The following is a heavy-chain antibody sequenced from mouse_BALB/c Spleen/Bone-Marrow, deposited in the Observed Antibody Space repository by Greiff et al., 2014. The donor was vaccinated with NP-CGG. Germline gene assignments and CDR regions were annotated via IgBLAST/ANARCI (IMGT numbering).Heavy chain of an antibody. J-gene: IGHJ4*01. Sequence: SGTELVKPGASVKLSCTASGFNIKDTYMHWVKQRPEQGLEWIGRIDPANGNTRYDPKFQGKATITADTSSNTAYLQLTSLTSEDTAVYYCARAYYYGSSYYVMDYWGQGTSVTVSS. CDR1: GFNIKDTY. CDR3: ARAYYYGSSYYVMDY. CDR2: IDPANGNT. V-gene: IGHV14-3*02. D-gene: IGHD1-1*01.